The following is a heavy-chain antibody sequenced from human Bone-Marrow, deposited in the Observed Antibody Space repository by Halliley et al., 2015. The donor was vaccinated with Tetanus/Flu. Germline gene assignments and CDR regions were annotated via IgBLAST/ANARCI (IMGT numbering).Heavy chain of an antibody. CDR3: AAAPNLNYFDF. Sequence: MGLESLAMIHYTGPTPLNPSLNGRVSISMDTSKRQFSLKLSPVTTADTAVYYCAAAPNLNYFDFWGQGTLVSVSS. V-gene: IGHV4-59*01. D-gene: IGHD6-13*01. J-gene: IGHJ4*02. CDR2: IHYTGPT.